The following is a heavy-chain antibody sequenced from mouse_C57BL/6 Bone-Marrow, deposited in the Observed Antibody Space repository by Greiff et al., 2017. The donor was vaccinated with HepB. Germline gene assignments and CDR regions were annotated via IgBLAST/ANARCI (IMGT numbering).Heavy chain of an antibody. CDR2: IYPRDGST. CDR1: GYTFTSYD. CDR3: ARGDGYYDY. D-gene: IGHD2-3*01. Sequence: VKLVESGPELVKPGASVKLPCKASGYTFTSYDINWVKQRPGQGLEWIGWIYPRDGSTKYNEKFKGKATLTVDTSSSTAYMELHSLTSEDSAVYFCARGDGYYDYWGQGTLVTVSA. V-gene: IGHV1-85*01. J-gene: IGHJ3*01.